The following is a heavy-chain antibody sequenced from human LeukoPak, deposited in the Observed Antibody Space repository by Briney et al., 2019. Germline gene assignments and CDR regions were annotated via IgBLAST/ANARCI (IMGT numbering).Heavy chain of an antibody. CDR2: IIPIFGAA. V-gene: IGHV1-69*06. J-gene: IGHJ4*02. CDR3: ARDRAAAAGNFDY. Sequence: ASVKVSCKASGYTFTSYDINWVRQAPGQGLEWMGGIIPIFGAANYAQKFQGRVTITADKSTSTAYMELSSLRSEDTAVYYCARDRAAAAGNFDYWGQGTLVTVSS. D-gene: IGHD6-13*01. CDR1: GYTFTSYD.